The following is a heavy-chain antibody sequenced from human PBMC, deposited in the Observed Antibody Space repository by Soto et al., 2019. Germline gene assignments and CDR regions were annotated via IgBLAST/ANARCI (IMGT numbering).Heavy chain of an antibody. CDR1: GFTFSYYW. V-gene: IGHV3-74*01. Sequence: EVQLLESGGGLVHPGESLRLSCAASGFTFSYYWMHWVRQAPGMGLVWVSRIHSDGSSTNYADSVKGRFTISRDNARNTLYLQMNSLRGEDTAVYYCARGDRGAFDLWGQGTVLTVSS. D-gene: IGHD1-26*01. CDR3: ARGDRGAFDL. J-gene: IGHJ3*01. CDR2: IHSDGSST.